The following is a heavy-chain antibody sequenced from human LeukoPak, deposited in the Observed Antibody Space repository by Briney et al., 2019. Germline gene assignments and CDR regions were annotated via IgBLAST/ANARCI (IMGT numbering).Heavy chain of an antibody. J-gene: IGHJ5*01. CDR1: GFTFRDHY. V-gene: IGHV3-11*04. D-gene: IGHD3-3*01. CDR2: ISGSSYTT. CDR3: ARSGTRVTTSGVVIPNWFDS. Sequence: PGGSLRLSCEASGFTFRDHYMTWIRQAPGKGLDFISYISGSSYTTYYADSVRGRFTISRDNTKNSVSLQMDSLRVEDSAVYYCARSGTRVTTSGVVIPNWFDSWGQGTLVTVSS.